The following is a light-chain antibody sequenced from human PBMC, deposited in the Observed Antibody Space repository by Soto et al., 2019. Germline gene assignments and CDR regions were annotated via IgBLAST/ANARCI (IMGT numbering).Light chain of an antibody. J-gene: IGKJ5*01. CDR1: QSVSSY. CDR2: DAS. Sequence: EIVLTQSPATLSLSPGERATLSCRASQSVSSYLAWYQQKPGQAPRLLIYDASNRATGIPARFSGSGSGTDFTLTINRLEPEDCAVYFCQQREHWPPITFGQGTRLEIK. V-gene: IGKV3-11*01. CDR3: QQREHWPPIT.